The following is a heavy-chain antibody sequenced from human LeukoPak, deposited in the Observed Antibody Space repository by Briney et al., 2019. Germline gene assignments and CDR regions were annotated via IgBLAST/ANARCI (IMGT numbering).Heavy chain of an antibody. J-gene: IGHJ4*02. D-gene: IGHD3-3*01. Sequence: GGSLRLSCAASGFTVSNNYMSWVRQTPGKGLEWVSVIYVGGSAYYADSVKGRFTISRDNSKNTLYLQMNSLRAEDTAVYYCAKDADFWSGYYTGYYFDYWGQGTLVTVSS. CDR3: AKDADFWSGYYTGYYFDY. CDR2: IYVGGSA. V-gene: IGHV3-53*01. CDR1: GFTVSNNY.